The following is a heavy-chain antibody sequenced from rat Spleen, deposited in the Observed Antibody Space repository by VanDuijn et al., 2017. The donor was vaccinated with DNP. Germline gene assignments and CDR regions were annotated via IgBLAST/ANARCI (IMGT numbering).Heavy chain of an antibody. CDR3: AREQHFYFDY. CDR2: ISHSDGIT. Sequence: EVQLVESGGGLVQPGRSLKLSCAASGFSFRNYYMAWVRQTPKKGLEWVAIISHSDGITYYPDSVKGRFTFSRDNSQSSLYLQMNSLKSEDTATYYCAREQHFYFDYWGQGVMVTVSS. CDR1: GFSFRNYY. J-gene: IGHJ2*01. V-gene: IGHV5-25*01. D-gene: IGHD1-10*01.